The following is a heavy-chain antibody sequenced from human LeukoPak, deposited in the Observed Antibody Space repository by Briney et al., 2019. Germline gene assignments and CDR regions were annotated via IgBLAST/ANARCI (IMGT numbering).Heavy chain of an antibody. Sequence: SETLSLTCTVSGGSISSYYRSWIRQPPGKGLEWIGYIYYSGSTNYNPSLKSRVTISVDTSKNQFSLKLSSVTAADTAVYYCARVSSGWHSPFDYWGQGSLVTVSS. CDR1: GGSISSYY. D-gene: IGHD6-19*01. CDR3: ARVSSGWHSPFDY. CDR2: IYYSGST. V-gene: IGHV4-59*01. J-gene: IGHJ4*02.